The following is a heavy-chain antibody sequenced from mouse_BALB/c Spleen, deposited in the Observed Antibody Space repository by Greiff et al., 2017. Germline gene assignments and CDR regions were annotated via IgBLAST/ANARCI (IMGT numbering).Heavy chain of an antibody. Sequence: EVKLQESGPSLVKPSQTLSLTCSVTGDSITSGYWNWIRKFPGNKLEYMGYISYSGSTYYNPSLKSRISITRDTSKNQYYLQLNSATTEDTATYYCARNYYGSSLYYFDYWGQGTTLTVSS. D-gene: IGHD1-1*01. V-gene: IGHV3-8*02. J-gene: IGHJ2*01. CDR2: ISYSGST. CDR3: ARNYYGSSLYYFDY. CDR1: GDSITSGY.